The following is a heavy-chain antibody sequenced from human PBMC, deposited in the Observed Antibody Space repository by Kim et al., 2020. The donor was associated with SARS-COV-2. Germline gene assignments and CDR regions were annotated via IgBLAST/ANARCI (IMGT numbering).Heavy chain of an antibody. CDR3: ARGSGYGPGGYFDL. D-gene: IGHD5-12*01. J-gene: IGHJ2*01. Sequence: GGSLRLSCAASGFTFSSYGMHWVRQAPGKGLEWVAVIWYDGSNKYYADSVKGRFTISRDNSKNTLYLQMNSLRAEDTAVYYCARGSGYGPGGYFDLWGRGTLVTVSS. V-gene: IGHV3-33*08. CDR2: IWYDGSNK. CDR1: GFTFSSYG.